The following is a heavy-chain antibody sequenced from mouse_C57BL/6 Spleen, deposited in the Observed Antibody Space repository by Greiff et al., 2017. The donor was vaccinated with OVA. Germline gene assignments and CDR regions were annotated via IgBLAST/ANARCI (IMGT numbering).Heavy chain of an antibody. CDR1: GYSIPSDY. J-gene: IGHJ3*01. V-gene: IGHV3-8*01. Sequence: EMKLMASGPGLAKPSQTLSLTCSVTGYSIPSDYWNWIRTFPGNKLEYMGYISYSGSTYYNPSLKSRVSITRDTSKNQYYLQLNSVTTEDRATYYCARGAAWFAYWGKGTLVTVSA. CDR3: ARGAAWFAY. CDR2: ISYSGST.